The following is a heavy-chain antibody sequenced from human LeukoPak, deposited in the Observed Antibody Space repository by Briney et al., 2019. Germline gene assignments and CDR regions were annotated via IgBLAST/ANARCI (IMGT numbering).Heavy chain of an antibody. J-gene: IGHJ6*04. V-gene: IGHV4-38-2*01. Sequence: SETLSLTCAVSGYSISSGYYWGWIRQPPGKGLEWIGSIYHSGSTYYNLSLKSRVTISVGTSKNQFSLKLSSVTAADTAVYYCARSIYSRYSSSWQPAYYYGMDVWGKGTTVTVSS. D-gene: IGHD6-13*01. CDR2: IYHSGST. CDR3: ARSIYSRYSSSWQPAYYYGMDV. CDR1: GYSISSGYY.